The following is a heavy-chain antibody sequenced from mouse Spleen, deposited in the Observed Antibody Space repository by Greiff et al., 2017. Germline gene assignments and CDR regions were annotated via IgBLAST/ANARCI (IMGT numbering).Heavy chain of an antibody. J-gene: IGHJ4*01. CDR1: GFSLTSYG. V-gene: IGHV2-5*01. D-gene: IGHD2-2*01. Sequence: VKLVESGPGLVAPSQSLSITCTVSGFSLTSYGVHWVRQSPGKGLEWLGVIWRGGSTDYNAAFMSRLSITKDNSKSQVFFKMNSLQADDTAIYYCAKEGGLYGYDGDYYAMDYWGQGTSVTVSS. CDR3: AKEGGLYGYDGDYYAMDY. CDR2: IWRGGST.